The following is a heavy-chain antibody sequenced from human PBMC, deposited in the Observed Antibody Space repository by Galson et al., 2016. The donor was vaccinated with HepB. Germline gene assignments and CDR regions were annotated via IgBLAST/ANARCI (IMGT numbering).Heavy chain of an antibody. CDR2: INWIGGSA. Sequence: SLRLSCAASGFIFEDHGMSWVRLVPGKGLEWVSGINWIGGSAIYADSVKGRFTISRGSAKNSLYLQMNSLRGEDTALYYCTRNQGSGGGSCYDNWGQGTLVTVSS. CDR1: GFIFEDHG. J-gene: IGHJ4*02. D-gene: IGHD2-15*01. V-gene: IGHV3-20*04. CDR3: TRNQGSGGGSCYDN.